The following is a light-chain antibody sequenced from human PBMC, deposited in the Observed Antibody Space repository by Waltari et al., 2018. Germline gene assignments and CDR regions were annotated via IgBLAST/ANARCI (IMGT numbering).Light chain of an antibody. CDR3: QHFYNSPFT. J-gene: IGKJ4*01. CDR1: ESVFFRPNSKNY. CDR2: WAS. V-gene: IGKV4-1*01. Sequence: DIVMTQSPDSLAVSPAERATIDVKHSESVFFRPNSKNYLSRFQQKPGQPPKLLLSWASTRESGVPDRFSGSGSGTDFTLTISSLQAEDVALYYCQHFYNSPFTFGGGTKVEIK.